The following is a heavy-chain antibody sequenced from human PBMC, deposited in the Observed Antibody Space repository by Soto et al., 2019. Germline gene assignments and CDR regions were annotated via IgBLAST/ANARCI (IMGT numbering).Heavy chain of an antibody. V-gene: IGHV4-61*01. D-gene: IGHD6-19*01. CDR3: ARVSSGWYYFDY. CDR2: MYNSGST. Sequence: TLSLTCTVSGGSVSSGSYYWSWIRQPPGKGLEWIGYMYNSGSTNYNPSLKSRVIISVDTSKNQFSLKLSSVTAADTAVYYCARVSSGWYYFDYWGQGTLVTVSS. CDR1: GGSVSSGSYY. J-gene: IGHJ4*02.